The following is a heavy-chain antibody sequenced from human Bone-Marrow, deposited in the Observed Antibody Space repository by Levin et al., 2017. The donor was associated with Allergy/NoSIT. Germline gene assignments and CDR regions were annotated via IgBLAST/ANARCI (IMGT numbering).Heavy chain of an antibody. Sequence: ASVKVSCKASGYNFTGYYMHWVRQAPGQGLEWMGWINPNSGGTNYAQKFLGRVTMTRDTSISTAYMELSRLRSDDTAVYYCARVLGGSGTYRGQGTLVTVSS. D-gene: IGHD3-10*01. J-gene: IGHJ4*02. CDR2: INPNSGGT. CDR3: ARVLGGSGTY. CDR1: GYNFTGYY. V-gene: IGHV1-2*02.